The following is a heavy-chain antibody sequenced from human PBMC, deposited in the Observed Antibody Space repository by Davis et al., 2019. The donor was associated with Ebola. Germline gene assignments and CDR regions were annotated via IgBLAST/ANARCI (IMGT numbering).Heavy chain of an antibody. J-gene: IGHJ4*02. D-gene: IGHD1-26*01. CDR2: IWYDGSNK. V-gene: IGHV3-33*08. CDR3: AMGGQTYDY. CDR1: GFTFSSYW. Sequence: GESLKISCAASGFTFSSYWMSWVRQAPGKGLEWVAVIWYDGSNKYYADSVKGRFTISRDNSKNTLYLQMNSLRAEDTAVYYCAMGGQTYDYWGQGTLVTVSS.